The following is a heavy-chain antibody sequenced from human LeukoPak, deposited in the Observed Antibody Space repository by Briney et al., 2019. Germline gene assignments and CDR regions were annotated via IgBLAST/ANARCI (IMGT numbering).Heavy chain of an antibody. Sequence: ASVKVSCKASGYTFTSFYMHWVRQAPGQGLEWMGIINPSGGSTSYAQKFQGRVTMTRDMSTSTVYMELSSLRSEDTAVYYCARDLHTMVRGVIGDYWGQGTLATVSS. CDR3: ARDLHTMVRGVIGDY. CDR2: INPSGGST. V-gene: IGHV1-46*01. D-gene: IGHD3-10*01. CDR1: GYTFTSFY. J-gene: IGHJ4*02.